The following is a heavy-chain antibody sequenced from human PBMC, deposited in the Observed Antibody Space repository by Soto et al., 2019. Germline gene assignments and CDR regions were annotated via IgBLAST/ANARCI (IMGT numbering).Heavy chain of an antibody. Sequence: QVQLVQSGAELKKPGSSVNVSCAASGGTFKTYTINWVRQAPGQGLEWIGQIIPMYDSANYAQRFQGRVTISDDKSTNIADMELSGLRSEDTSLYYCATWSTYSGSYCFDYWGQGTLVSVSS. D-gene: IGHD1-26*01. V-gene: IGHV1-69*06. CDR3: ATWSTYSGSYCFDY. CDR2: IIPMYDSA. J-gene: IGHJ4*02. CDR1: GGTFKTYT.